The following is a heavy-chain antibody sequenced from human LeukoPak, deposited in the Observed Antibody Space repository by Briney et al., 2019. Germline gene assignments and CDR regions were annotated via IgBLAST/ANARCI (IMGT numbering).Heavy chain of an antibody. D-gene: IGHD1-1*01. CDR3: AKSLLTTATGTGRAFDI. V-gene: IGHV3-23*01. Sequence: PGGSLRHSCAASGFSFSRYPMGWVRQAPGKGLEWVSGISAGGDGTYHADPVKGRFTISRDNSKNTLYLQMNSLRAEDTAEYYCAKSLLTTATGTGRAFDIWGQGTMVTVSS. J-gene: IGHJ3*02. CDR2: ISAGGDGT. CDR1: GFSFSRYP.